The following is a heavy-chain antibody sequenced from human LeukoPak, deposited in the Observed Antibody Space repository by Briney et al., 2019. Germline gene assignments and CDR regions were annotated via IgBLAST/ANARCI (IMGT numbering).Heavy chain of an antibody. CDR1: GFTFSGSA. J-gene: IGHJ5*02. CDR3: TRPGDGVSGWSGWFDP. Sequence: PGGSLRLSCAASGFTFSGSAMHWVRQASGKGLEWVGRIRSKANSYATAYAASVKGRFTISRDDSKNTAYLQTNSLKTEDTAVYYCTRPGDGVSGWSGWFDPWGQGTLVTVSS. CDR2: IRSKANSYAT. D-gene: IGHD6-19*01. V-gene: IGHV3-73*01.